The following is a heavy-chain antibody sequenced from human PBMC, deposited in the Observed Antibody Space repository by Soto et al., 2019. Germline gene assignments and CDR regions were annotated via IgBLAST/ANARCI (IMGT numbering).Heavy chain of an antibody. CDR1: GDTFKNCV. D-gene: IGHD3-10*01. J-gene: IGHJ6*02. Sequence: SVKVSCKASGDTFKNCVISWVRQAPGQGLEWMGGIIPLFGTTDFAQRFQGRLTITTDESTTTAYMELSRLPSEDTATYYCATELGFGKLSVVWDQRPTVTVSS. CDR3: ATELGFGKLSVV. CDR2: IIPLFGTT. V-gene: IGHV1-69*05.